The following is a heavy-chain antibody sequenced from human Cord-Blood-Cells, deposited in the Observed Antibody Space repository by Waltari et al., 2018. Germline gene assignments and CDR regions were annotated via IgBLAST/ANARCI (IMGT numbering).Heavy chain of an antibody. CDR1: GFTFSSYG. J-gene: IGHJ5*02. CDR2: ISYDGSNK. V-gene: IGHV3-30*18. CDR3: AKHGWFDP. Sequence: VQPGRSLRLSCAASGFTFSSYGMHWVRQAPGKGLEWVAVISYDGSNKYYADSVKGRFTISRDNSKNTLYLQMSSLRAEDTAVYYCAKHGWFDPWGQGTLVTVSS.